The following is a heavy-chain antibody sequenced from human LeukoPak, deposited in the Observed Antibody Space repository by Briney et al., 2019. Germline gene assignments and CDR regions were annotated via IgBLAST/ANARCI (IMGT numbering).Heavy chain of an antibody. CDR1: GFTFSDYY. J-gene: IGHJ4*02. D-gene: IGHD1-26*01. Sequence: KSGGSLRLSCAASGFTFSDYYMSWIRQAPAKGLEWVSYISSSGSTIYYADSVKGRFTISRDNAKNSLYLQMNSLRAEDTAVYYCTRLGGESLGPTTIRDWGQGTLVTVSS. CDR2: ISSSGSTI. CDR3: TRLGGESLGPTTIRD. V-gene: IGHV3-11*01.